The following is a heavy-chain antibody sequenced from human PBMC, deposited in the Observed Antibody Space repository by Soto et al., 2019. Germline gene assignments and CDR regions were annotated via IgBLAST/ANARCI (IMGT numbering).Heavy chain of an antibody. CDR3: ARAHLAHGSGRSWFDP. J-gene: IGHJ5*02. CDR2: IYHSGST. CDR1: GGSISSSNW. Sequence: QVQLQESGPGLVKPSGTLSLTCAVSGGSISSSNWWSWVRQPPGKGLEWIGEIYHSGSTNYNPSLQGRVTISVDKSKNQFSLKLSSVTAADTAVYYCARAHLAHGSGRSWFDPWGQGTLVTVSS. D-gene: IGHD3-10*01. V-gene: IGHV4-4*02.